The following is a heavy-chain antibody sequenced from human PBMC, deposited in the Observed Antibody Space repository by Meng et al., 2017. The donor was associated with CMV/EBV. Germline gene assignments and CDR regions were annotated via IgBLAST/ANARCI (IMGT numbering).Heavy chain of an antibody. CDR3: ASSNEGGNPGFRAEYFQH. Sequence: ASVKVSCKASGYTFTSYYMHWVRQAPGQGLEWMGIINPSGGSTSYAQKFQGRVTMTRDTSTSTVYMELSSLRSKDTAVYYCASSNEGGNPGFRAEYFQHWGQGTLVTVSS. J-gene: IGHJ1*01. CDR2: INPSGGST. V-gene: IGHV1-46*01. CDR1: GYTFTSYY. D-gene: IGHD4-23*01.